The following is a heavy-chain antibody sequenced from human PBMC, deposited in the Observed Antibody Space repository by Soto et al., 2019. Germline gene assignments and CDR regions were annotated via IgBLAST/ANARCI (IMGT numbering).Heavy chain of an antibody. V-gene: IGHV1-2*02. CDR3: ARGDYGTGGYPFPYFDY. J-gene: IGHJ4*02. D-gene: IGHD2-8*02. CDR1: GYSFTGYY. Sequence: HEHLVQSGAEVKRPGASLKVSCKASGYSFTGYYIHWVRQDHGQGLEWIGWINPDSGATNDAQNCQVRVTLNSDTSISTASMDLTSLTSDDTAVYYCARGDYGTGGYPFPYFDYGGQGILVIVSS. CDR2: INPDSGAT.